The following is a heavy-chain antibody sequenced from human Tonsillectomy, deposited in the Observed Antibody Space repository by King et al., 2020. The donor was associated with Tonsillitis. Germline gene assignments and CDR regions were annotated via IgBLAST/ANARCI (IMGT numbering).Heavy chain of an antibody. CDR3: ARSGSYYVDAFDI. V-gene: IGHV3-11*06. J-gene: IGHJ3*02. D-gene: IGHD1-26*01. CDR2: ISSGSTYT. Sequence: GQPVESGGGLVKPVGSLRLYCPASGFTFSDHYINWIRQAPGKGLEWVSYISSGSTYTTYAHSLKGRFTISSDNAKNSLYLQMNSLRAEDTDVYYCARSGSYYVDAFDIWGQGTMVTVSS. CDR1: GFTFSDHY.